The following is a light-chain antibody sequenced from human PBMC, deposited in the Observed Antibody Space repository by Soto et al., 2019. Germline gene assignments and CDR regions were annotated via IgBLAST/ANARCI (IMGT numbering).Light chain of an antibody. CDR2: AAS. J-gene: IGKJ5*01. Sequence: DIQMTQSPSSLSASVGDRVTITCRASQGISNFLAWYQQKPGKVPKLLISAASTLQSGVPSRFSGSGSGTDFTLTITSLQPEDVTTYYCQKYSSVITFGQRTRLEI. CDR1: QGISNF. V-gene: IGKV1-27*01. CDR3: QKYSSVIT.